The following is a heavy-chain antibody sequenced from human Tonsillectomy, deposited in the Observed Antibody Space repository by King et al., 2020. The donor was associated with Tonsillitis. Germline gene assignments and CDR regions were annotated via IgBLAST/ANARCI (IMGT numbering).Heavy chain of an antibody. J-gene: IGHJ4*02. D-gene: IGHD3-3*01. Sequence: VQLVESGGGLVKPGGSLRVSCAASGFTFSTYNMNWVRQAPGKGLEWVSSISSISTYIYYADSLKGRFTISRDNAKNSLYLQMNSLRAEDTAVYYCAREXXGAXADYXXXXXXQGTLVTVSS. CDR1: GFTFSTYN. CDR2: ISSISTYI. CDR3: AREXXGAXADYXXXX. V-gene: IGHV3-21*01.